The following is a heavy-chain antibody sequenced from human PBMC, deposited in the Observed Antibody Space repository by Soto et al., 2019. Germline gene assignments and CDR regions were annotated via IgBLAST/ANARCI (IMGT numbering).Heavy chain of an antibody. CDR2: INHSGST. V-gene: IGHV4-34*01. CDR1: GGSFSGYF. Sequence: SETLSLTCAVYGGSFSGYFWSWIRQPPGKGLEWIGEINHSGSTNYNPSLKSRVTISVDTSKNQFPLKLSSVTAAGTAVFYCARLMRDILTGYSSARDWFDPWGQGTLVTVSS. CDR3: ARLMRDILTGYSSARDWFDP. D-gene: IGHD3-9*01. J-gene: IGHJ5*02.